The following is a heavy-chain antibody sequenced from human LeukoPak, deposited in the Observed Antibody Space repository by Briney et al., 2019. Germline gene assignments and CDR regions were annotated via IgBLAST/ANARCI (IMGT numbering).Heavy chain of an antibody. CDR2: INPNSGGT. Sequence: ASVKVSCKASGYTFTGYYMHWVRQAAGQGLEWMGWINPNSGGTNYAQKFLGRVTMTRDTSISTAYMQLSRLRSDDTAMYYCARVGYYYDSSGYYYPYWGQGTLVTVSS. J-gene: IGHJ4*02. CDR1: GYTFTGYY. V-gene: IGHV1-2*02. D-gene: IGHD3-22*01. CDR3: ARVGYYYDSSGYYYPY.